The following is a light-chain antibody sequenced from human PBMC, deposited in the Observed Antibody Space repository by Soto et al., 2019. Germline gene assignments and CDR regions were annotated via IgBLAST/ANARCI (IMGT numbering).Light chain of an antibody. J-gene: IGLJ1*01. CDR3: AAWDDSLNYV. CDR1: SSNIGINT. V-gene: IGLV1-44*01. Sequence: QSVLTQPPSASGTPGQRVTISCSGSSSNIGINTVNWYQQLPGTAPKLLIYSNNQRPSGVPDRFSGSKSGTSASLAISGLQSEDEADYYCAAWDDSLNYVFGTGTKLTVL. CDR2: SNN.